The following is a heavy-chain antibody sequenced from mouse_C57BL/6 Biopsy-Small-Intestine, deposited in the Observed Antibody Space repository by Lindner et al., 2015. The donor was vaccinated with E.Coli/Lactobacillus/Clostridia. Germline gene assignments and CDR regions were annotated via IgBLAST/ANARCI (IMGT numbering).Heavy chain of an antibody. J-gene: IGHJ3*01. CDR3: ARAKQWLVGGGAFDI. D-gene: IGHD1-1*02. CDR1: GYTFTSYY. CDR2: INPSGGST. Sequence: SVKVSCKASGYTFTSYYMHWVRQAPGQGLEWMGIINPSGGSTSYAQKFQGRVTMTRDTSTSTVYMELSSLRSEDTAVYYCARAKQWLVGGGAFDIWGQGTMVTVSS. V-gene: IGHV1-64*01.